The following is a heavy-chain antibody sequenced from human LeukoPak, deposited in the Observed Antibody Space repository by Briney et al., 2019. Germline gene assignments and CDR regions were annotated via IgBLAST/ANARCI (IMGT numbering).Heavy chain of an antibody. CDR2: ISSSSSYI. CDR1: EFTFSSYS. V-gene: IGHV3-21*01. D-gene: IGHD6-19*01. Sequence: GGSLRLSCAASEFTFSSYSMNWVRQAPGKGLEWVSSISSSSSYIYYADSVKGRFTISRDNAKNSLYLQMNSLRAEDTAVYYCARDFTQWLVDPALDYWGQGTLVTVSS. J-gene: IGHJ4*02. CDR3: ARDFTQWLVDPALDY.